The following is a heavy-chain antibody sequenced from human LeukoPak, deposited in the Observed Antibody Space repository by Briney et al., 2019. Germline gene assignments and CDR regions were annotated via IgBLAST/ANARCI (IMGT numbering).Heavy chain of an antibody. Sequence: TGGSLRLSCAASGFTFSSYAMNWVRQAPGKGLEWVSVISSSGGTTYYSDSVKGRFIISRDNSKNTLYLQMNSLRAEDTAVYYCAKAGIAVPATPEYCGQGNQVTVSS. CDR2: ISSSGGTT. D-gene: IGHD6-19*01. J-gene: IGHJ4*02. V-gene: IGHV3-23*01. CDR1: GFTFSSYA. CDR3: AKAGIAVPATPEY.